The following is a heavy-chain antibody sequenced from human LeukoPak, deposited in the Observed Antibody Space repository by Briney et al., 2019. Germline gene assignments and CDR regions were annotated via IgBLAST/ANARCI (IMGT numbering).Heavy chain of an antibody. V-gene: IGHV5-10-1*01. Sequence: GAFLKISCKGSGSSFTNYWISWVRQLAGKGLEWMGRIDPSDSYTNSSPSFQGYVTISADKSISTAYLQWSSLKASDTAMYYCARQYCSSTTCYLLFDYWGQGTLVTVPS. J-gene: IGHJ4*02. CDR1: GSSFTNYW. CDR2: IDPSDSYT. CDR3: ARQYCSSTTCYLLFDY. D-gene: IGHD2-2*01.